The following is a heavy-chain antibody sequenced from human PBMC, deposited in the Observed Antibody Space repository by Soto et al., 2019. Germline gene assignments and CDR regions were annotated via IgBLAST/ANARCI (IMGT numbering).Heavy chain of an antibody. CDR2: ISGSGGST. V-gene: IGHV3-23*01. Sequence: GGSLRLSCAAPWFSFYSYSMSWVRPAPGKGLEWVSVISGSGGSTYYADSVKGRFTISRDNSKNTLYLQMNSLRAEDTAVYYCAKDTATEPHRARRHYYYGMDVWGQGTTVTISS. J-gene: IGHJ6*02. D-gene: IGHD5-12*01. CDR1: WFSFYSYS. CDR3: AKDTATEPHRARRHYYYGMDV.